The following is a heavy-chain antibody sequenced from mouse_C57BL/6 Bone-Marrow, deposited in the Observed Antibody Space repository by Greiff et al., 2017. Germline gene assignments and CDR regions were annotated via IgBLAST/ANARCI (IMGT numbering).Heavy chain of an antibody. V-gene: IGHV1-53*01. Sequence: QVQLQQPGPELVKPGASVKLSCKASGYTFTSYWMNWVKQRPGQGLEWIGNINPSTGGTNYNEKFKSKATLTVDKSSSTAYMQLSSLTSEDSAVYYCARERDYGSSYDFDYWGQGTTLTVSS. CDR3: ARERDYGSSYDFDY. D-gene: IGHD1-1*01. J-gene: IGHJ2*01. CDR2: INPSTGGT. CDR1: GYTFTSYW.